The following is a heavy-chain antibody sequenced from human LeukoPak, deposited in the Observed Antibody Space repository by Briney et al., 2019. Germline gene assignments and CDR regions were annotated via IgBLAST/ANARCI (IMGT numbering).Heavy chain of an antibody. J-gene: IGHJ4*02. V-gene: IGHV3-7*03. CDR3: ARSLPYGTTWYGRSDF. D-gene: IGHD6-13*01. CDR1: GFPFNAYW. Sequence: GGSLRLSCAASGFPFNAYWMTWVRQAPGKGLEWVANIRQDGDTKYYVDSVKGRFTISRNNAMNSLYLQMNSLRAEDTAIYYCARSLPYGTTWYGRSDFWGQGTLVTVSS. CDR2: IRQDGDTK.